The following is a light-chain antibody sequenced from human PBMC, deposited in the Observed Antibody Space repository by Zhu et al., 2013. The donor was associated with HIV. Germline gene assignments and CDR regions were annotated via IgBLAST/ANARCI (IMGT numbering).Light chain of an antibody. J-gene: IGKJ4*01. Sequence: AIQLTQSPSSLSASVGDRVTITCRASQGINSALGWYQQKPGKAPKLLIYDASNLESGVPSRFSGSGSGTDFTLTINSLQAEDVAVYYCQQYYSSPLTFGGGTKVEIK. V-gene: IGKV1-13*02. CDR2: DAS. CDR1: QGINSA. CDR3: QQYYSSPLT.